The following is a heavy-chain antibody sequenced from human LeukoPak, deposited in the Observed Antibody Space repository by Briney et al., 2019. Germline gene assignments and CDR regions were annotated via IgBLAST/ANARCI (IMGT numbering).Heavy chain of an antibody. D-gene: IGHD5-12*01. J-gene: IGHJ3*02. CDR2: ISSSSSYI. CDR1: GFTFSSYS. V-gene: IGHV3-21*04. CDR3: AKDLVAPRDDAFDI. Sequence: GGSLRLSCAASGFTFSSYSMNWVRQAPGKGLEWVSSISSSSSYIYYADSVKGRFTISRDNSKNTLYLQMNSLRAEDTAVYYCAKDLVAPRDDAFDIWGQGTMVTVSS.